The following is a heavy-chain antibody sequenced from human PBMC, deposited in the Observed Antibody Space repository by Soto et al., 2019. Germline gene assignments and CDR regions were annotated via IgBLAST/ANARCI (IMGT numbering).Heavy chain of an antibody. Sequence: GESLKISCKGSGYSFTSYWIGWVRQMPGKGLEWMGIIYPGDSDTRYSPSFQGQVTITADKSISTANLHWSSLKASDTAMYYCARHQINGLLELLPHDAFDIWGQGTMVTVSS. J-gene: IGHJ3*02. CDR1: GYSFTSYW. CDR3: ARHQINGLLELLPHDAFDI. CDR2: IYPGDSDT. V-gene: IGHV5-51*01. D-gene: IGHD3-3*01.